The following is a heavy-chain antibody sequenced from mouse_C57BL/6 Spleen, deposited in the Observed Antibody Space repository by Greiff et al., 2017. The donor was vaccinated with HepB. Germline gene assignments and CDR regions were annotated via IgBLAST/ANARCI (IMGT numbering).Heavy chain of an antibody. V-gene: IGHV2-3*01. CDR1: GFSLTSYG. Sequence: VKLMESGPGLVAPSQSLSITCTVSGFSLTSYGVSWVRQPPGKGLEWLGVIWGDGSTHYHSALISRLSISKDNSKSQVFLKLNSLQTDDTATYYCAPYGSSRYFDVWGTGTTVTVSS. J-gene: IGHJ1*03. CDR3: APYGSSRYFDV. CDR2: IWGDGST. D-gene: IGHD1-1*01.